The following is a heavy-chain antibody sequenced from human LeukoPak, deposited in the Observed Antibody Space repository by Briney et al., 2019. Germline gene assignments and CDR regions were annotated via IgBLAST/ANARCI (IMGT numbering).Heavy chain of an antibody. V-gene: IGHV1-46*01. J-gene: IGHJ4*02. Sequence: ASVKVSSKASGYTFTSYYMHWVRQAPGQGLEWMGIINPSGGSTSYAQKFQGRVTMTRDTSTSTVYMELSSLRSEDTAVYYCARALHLGYFDYWGQGTLVTVSS. CDR1: GYTFTSYY. CDR2: INPSGGST. D-gene: IGHD3-10*01. CDR3: ARALHLGYFDY.